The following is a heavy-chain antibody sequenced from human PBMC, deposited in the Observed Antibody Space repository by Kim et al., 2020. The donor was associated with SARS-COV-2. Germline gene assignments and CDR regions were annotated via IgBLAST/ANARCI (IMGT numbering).Heavy chain of an antibody. Sequence: SETLSLTCAVSGGSISSSNWWSWVRQPPGKGLEWIGEIYHSGSTNYNPSLKSRVTISVDKSKNQFYLMLSSVTAADTAVYYCARRSSNYYGSGYPDYWGQGTLVTVSS. J-gene: IGHJ4*02. D-gene: IGHD3-10*01. V-gene: IGHV4-4*02. CDR3: ARRSSNYYGSGYPDY. CDR2: IYHSGST. CDR1: GGSISSSNW.